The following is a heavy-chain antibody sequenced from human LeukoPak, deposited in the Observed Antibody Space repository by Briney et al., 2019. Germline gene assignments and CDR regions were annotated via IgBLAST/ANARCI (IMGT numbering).Heavy chain of an antibody. D-gene: IGHD6-19*01. CDR2: ISYDGSNK. CDR1: GFTFSSYA. Sequence: GRSLRLSCAASGFTFSSYAMHWVRQAPGKGLEWVAVISYDGSNKYYADSVKGRFTISRDNSKNTLYLQMNSLRAEDTAVYYCARDQYSSGWWYYFDYWGQGTLVTVSS. J-gene: IGHJ4*02. CDR3: ARDQYSSGWWYYFDY. V-gene: IGHV3-30-3*01.